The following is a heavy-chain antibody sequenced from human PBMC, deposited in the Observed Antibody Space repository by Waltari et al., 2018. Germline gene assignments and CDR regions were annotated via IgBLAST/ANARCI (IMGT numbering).Heavy chain of an antibody. V-gene: IGHV1-69*05. Sequence: QVQLVQSGAEVKKPGSSVQVSCTASGGTFSSSANSWVRQAPGQGLEWMGGIIPIFGTANYAQKFQGRVTITTDESTSTAYMELSSLRSEDTAVYYCARDRGYSYGRYYFDYWGQGTLVTVSS. CDR3: ARDRGYSYGRYYFDY. J-gene: IGHJ4*02. D-gene: IGHD5-18*01. CDR1: GGTFSSSA. CDR2: IIPIFGTA.